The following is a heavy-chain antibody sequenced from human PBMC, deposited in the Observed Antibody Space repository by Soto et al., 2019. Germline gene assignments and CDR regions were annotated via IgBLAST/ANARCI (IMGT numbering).Heavy chain of an antibody. CDR2: IKQDGSEK. Sequence: LRLSCAASGFTFSSYWMSWVRQAPGKGLEWVANIKQDGSEKFYVDSVKGRFTISRDNAKNSLYLQMNSLRAEDTAVYYCARGTGAAVAADYWGQGTLVTVSS. V-gene: IGHV3-7*01. D-gene: IGHD6-19*01. CDR1: GFTFSSYW. CDR3: ARGTGAAVAADY. J-gene: IGHJ4*02.